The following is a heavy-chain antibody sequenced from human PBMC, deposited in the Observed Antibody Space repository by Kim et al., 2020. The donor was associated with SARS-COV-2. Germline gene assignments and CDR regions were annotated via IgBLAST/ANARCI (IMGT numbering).Heavy chain of an antibody. D-gene: IGHD1-26*01. CDR3: AKLGPSREVDC. CDR2: ISGGGGST. V-gene: IGHV3-23*01. CDR1: GFTFNSYD. Sequence: GGSLRLSCAASGFTFNSYDMNWVRQAPGKGLEWVSFISGGGGSTYYADSVKGRFTISRDNSKNTLYLHMSTLRAEDTALYYCAKLGPSREVDCWGQGTLVTVSS. J-gene: IGHJ4*02.